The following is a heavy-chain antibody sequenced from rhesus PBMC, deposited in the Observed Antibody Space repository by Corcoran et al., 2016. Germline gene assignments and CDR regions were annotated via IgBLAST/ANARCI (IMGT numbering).Heavy chain of an antibody. Sequence: QVQLQESGPGLVKPSETLSLTCAVSGVSISDYYYLNWIRQPPGKGLEGIGNIYGNRARTDYNPSHKSRVTIAKDTSKNQVFLKLSSGTAADTAVYYCARALGRGGLDSWGQGVVVTGSS. CDR3: ARALGRGGLDS. D-gene: IGHD1-44*01. CDR1: GVSISDYYY. CDR2: IYGNRART. J-gene: IGHJ6*01. V-gene: IGHV4S9*01.